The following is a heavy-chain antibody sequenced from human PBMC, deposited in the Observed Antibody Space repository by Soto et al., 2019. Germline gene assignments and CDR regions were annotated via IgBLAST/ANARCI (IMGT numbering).Heavy chain of an antibody. Sequence: ASVKVSCKASGYTFTSYGISWVRQAPGQGLEWMGWISAYNGNTNYAQKRQGRVTMTTDTSTSTAYMELRSLRSDDTAVYYCARDQFTSTYYYGSGATNYYYYGMDVWGQGTTVTVSS. J-gene: IGHJ6*02. D-gene: IGHD3-10*01. CDR3: ARDQFTSTYYYGSGATNYYYYGMDV. V-gene: IGHV1-18*01. CDR1: GYTFTSYG. CDR2: ISAYNGNT.